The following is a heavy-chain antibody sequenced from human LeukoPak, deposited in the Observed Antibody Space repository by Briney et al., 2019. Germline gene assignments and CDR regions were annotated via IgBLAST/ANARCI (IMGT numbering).Heavy chain of an antibody. J-gene: IGHJ5*02. CDR3: AKTGCGSGSYLYNWFDP. Sequence: PGGSLRLSCAASGFTFSSYAMSWVRQAPGKGLEWVSAISGSGGSTYYADSVKGRFTISRDNSKNTLYLQMNSLRAEDTAVYYCAKTGCGSGSYLYNWFDPWGQGTLVTVSS. CDR1: GFTFSSYA. D-gene: IGHD3-10*01. V-gene: IGHV3-23*01. CDR2: ISGSGGST.